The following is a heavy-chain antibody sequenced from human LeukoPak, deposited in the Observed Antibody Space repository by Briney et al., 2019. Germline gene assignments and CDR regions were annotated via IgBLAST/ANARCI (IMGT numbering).Heavy chain of an antibody. CDR3: AKWMVRRDFWSGAFDI. V-gene: IGHV3-23*01. Sequence: GGSLRLSCAASGFTFSSYAMTWVLQAPGKGLEWVSAISGSGYNSYYADSVKGRFTISRDNSKNTLFLQMNSLRGEDTAIYYCAKWMVRRDFWSGAFDIWGQGTMVTV. CDR1: GFTFSSYA. J-gene: IGHJ3*02. D-gene: IGHD3-3*01. CDR2: ISGSGYNS.